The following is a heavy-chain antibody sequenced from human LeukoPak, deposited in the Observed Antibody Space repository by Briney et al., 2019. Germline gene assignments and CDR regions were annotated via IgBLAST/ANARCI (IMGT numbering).Heavy chain of an antibody. V-gene: IGHV3-11*01. CDR3: AKSSNEWELNSFDY. CDR2: IIDSGTKI. D-gene: IGHD1-26*01. CDR1: GFIFSDYY. J-gene: IGHJ4*02. Sequence: GGSLRLSCAASGFIFSDYYMGWIRQAPGRGLECVSYIIDSGTKIYYTDSVKGRFTMSRDNAKKSLYLQMNSLKAEDTALYYCAKSSNEWELNSFDYWGQGTLVPVSS.